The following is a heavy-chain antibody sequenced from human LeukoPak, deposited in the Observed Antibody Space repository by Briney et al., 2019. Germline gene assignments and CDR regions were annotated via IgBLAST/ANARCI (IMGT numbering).Heavy chain of an antibody. CDR3: AKDSLGRYTYGWGVFDI. J-gene: IGHJ3*02. Sequence: GGSLRLSCAASGFTFSGSAMSWGREAPGGGLEWVSLISFSGANSYYTDSVRGLFPISRDNSKDTLFLQMNSLRAEDTAIYYCAKDSLGRYTYGWGVFDIWGQGTMVTVSS. CDR1: GFTFSGSA. V-gene: IGHV3-23*01. D-gene: IGHD5-18*01. CDR2: ISFSGANS.